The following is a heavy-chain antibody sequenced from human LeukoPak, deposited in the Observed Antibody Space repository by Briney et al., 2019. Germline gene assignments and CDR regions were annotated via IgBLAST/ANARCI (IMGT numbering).Heavy chain of an antibody. Sequence: PGGALRVSCAGSGCTFSSCALSWLRQPPGKGLEWVSAISGSGGSTYYAASVKGRFTTSRDNSKTTLYLQMNSLRAEDTAVYYCANEYDYGDYFDYWGQGTLVTVSS. V-gene: IGHV3-23*01. CDR2: ISGSGGST. CDR3: ANEYDYGDYFDY. CDR1: GCTFSSCA. D-gene: IGHD4-17*01. J-gene: IGHJ4*02.